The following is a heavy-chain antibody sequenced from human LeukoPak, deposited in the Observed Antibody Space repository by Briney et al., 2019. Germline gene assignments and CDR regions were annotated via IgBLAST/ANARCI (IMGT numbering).Heavy chain of an antibody. CDR2: IYSGGST. CDR3: AREGFPQARAVAGDFDY. CDR1: GFTVSSNY. D-gene: IGHD6-19*01. V-gene: IGHV3-66*01. Sequence: VQPGGSLRLSCAASGFTVSSNYMSWVRQAPGKGLEWVSVIYSGGSTYYADSVKGRFTISRDNSKNTLYLQMNSLRAEDTAVYYCAREGFPQARAVAGDFDYWGQGTLVTVSS. J-gene: IGHJ4*02.